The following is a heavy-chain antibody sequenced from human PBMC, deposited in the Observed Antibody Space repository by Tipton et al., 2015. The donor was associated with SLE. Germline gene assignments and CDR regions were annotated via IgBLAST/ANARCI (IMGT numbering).Heavy chain of an antibody. J-gene: IGHJ4*02. CDR3: ARVRSIAARPLDY. CDR2: IPSSGYT. D-gene: IGHD6-6*01. CDR1: GFTFSDYY. V-gene: IGHV3-69-1*01. Sequence: GSLRLSCAASGFTFSDYYMSWIRQAPGKGLEWVSSIPSSGYTYYADSVQGRFTISRDNAKNSLFLQMNSLSPEDTAVYFCARVRSIAARPLDYWGQGTLVTVSS.